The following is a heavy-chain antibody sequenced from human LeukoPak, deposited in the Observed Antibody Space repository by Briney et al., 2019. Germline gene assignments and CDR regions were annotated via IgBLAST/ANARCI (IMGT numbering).Heavy chain of an antibody. CDR1: GGSVSSGSYY. CDR2: IYYSGST. D-gene: IGHD6-13*01. Sequence: SETLSLTCTVSGGSVSSGSYYWSWIRQPPGKGLEWIGYIYYSGSTYYNPSLKSRVTISVDTSKNQFSLKLSSVTAADTAVYYCARDSIAAAGTVYGMDVWGQGTTVTVSS. CDR3: ARDSIAAAGTVYGMDV. J-gene: IGHJ6*02. V-gene: IGHV4-31*03.